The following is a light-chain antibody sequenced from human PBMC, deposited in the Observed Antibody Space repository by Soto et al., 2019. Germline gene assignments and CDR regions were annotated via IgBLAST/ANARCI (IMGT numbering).Light chain of an antibody. V-gene: IGLV3-9*01. J-gene: IGLJ3*02. CDR2: RDS. CDR1: NIGRKN. Sequence: SYELNQPLSVSVDLGQTARITCGGNNIGRKNVHWYQVNPGQAPVLVIYRDSNRPSGIPERFSGSNSGNTATLAISGAQAGDDADSYCQVWDSGSVVFGGGTKLTVL. CDR3: QVWDSGSVV.